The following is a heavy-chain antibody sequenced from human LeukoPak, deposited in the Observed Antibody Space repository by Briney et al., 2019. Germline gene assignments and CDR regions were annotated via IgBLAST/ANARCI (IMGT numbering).Heavy chain of an antibody. V-gene: IGHV3-23*01. CDR3: AKRGVVIRVILVGFHKEAYYFDS. Sequence: PGGSLRLSCAVSGITLSNYGMSWVRQAPGKGLECVAGISDSGGRTNYADSVKGRFTISIDKPKKTLYLQMNILRAEDTAVYFCAKRGVVIRVILVGFHKEAYYFDSWGQGALVTVSS. CDR2: ISDSGGRT. D-gene: IGHD3-22*01. J-gene: IGHJ4*02. CDR1: GITLSNYG.